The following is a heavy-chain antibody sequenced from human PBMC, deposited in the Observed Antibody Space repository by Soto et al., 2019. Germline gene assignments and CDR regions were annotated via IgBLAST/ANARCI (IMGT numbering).Heavy chain of an antibody. CDR1: GFSLSTSGVG. CDR2: IYWDDDK. Sequence: QITLKESGPTLVKPTQTLTLTCTFSGFSLSTSGVGVGWIRQPPGKALEWLALIYWDDDKRYSPSLKSRLTLTKDTSKNQVVLTMTNMDPVDTATYYCAHAGSTSCPDAFDIWGQGTMVTVSS. CDR3: AHAGSTSCPDAFDI. J-gene: IGHJ3*02. V-gene: IGHV2-5*02. D-gene: IGHD2-2*01.